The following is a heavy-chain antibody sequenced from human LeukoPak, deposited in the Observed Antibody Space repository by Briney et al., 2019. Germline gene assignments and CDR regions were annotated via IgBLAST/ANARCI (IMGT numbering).Heavy chain of an antibody. J-gene: IGHJ6*02. CDR3: ARLRYYAVDV. Sequence: GGSLRLSCAASGFTFNTFDMTWVRQAPGKGLEWVSYISSGSSSRYYADSVKGRFAISRDNAKNSLYLQMNSLRAEDTAVYFCARLRYYAVDVWGQGTTVIVSS. CDR2: ISSGSSSR. CDR1: GFTFNTFD. V-gene: IGHV3-48*01.